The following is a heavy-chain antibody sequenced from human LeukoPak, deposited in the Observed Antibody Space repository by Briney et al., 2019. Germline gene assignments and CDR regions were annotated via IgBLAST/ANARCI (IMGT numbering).Heavy chain of an antibody. D-gene: IGHD3-16*01. CDR3: ARQGWSPGGGDY. V-gene: IGHV3-48*04. CDR1: GFTFSSNG. CDR2: ISATGGTI. J-gene: IGHJ4*02. Sequence: GSLRLSCAASGFTFSSNGMNWVRQAPGKGLEWVSYISATGGTIYYADSVKGRFTISRDNAKNSLYLQMNSLRAEDTAVYYCARQGWSPGGGDYWGQGTLVTVSS.